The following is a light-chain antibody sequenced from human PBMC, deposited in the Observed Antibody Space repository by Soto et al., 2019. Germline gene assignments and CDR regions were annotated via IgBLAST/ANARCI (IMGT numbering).Light chain of an antibody. CDR3: MQALQSLT. CDR1: QSLLYNNTYNY. V-gene: IGKV2-28*01. Sequence: LMTQSPLTLPVTPGEPASISCRSSQSLLYNNTYNYLDWYVQKPGQSPQXLIYFGSNRAPGVPDRFSGSGSGTDFTLKINRVEAEDVGTYYCMQALQSLTFGQGTRLEIK. J-gene: IGKJ5*01. CDR2: FGS.